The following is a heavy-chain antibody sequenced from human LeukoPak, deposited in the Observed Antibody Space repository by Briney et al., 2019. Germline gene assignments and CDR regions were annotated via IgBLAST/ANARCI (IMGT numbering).Heavy chain of an antibody. V-gene: IGHV4-39*01. CDR2: IYPTGST. CDR1: GGSISSSSYY. Sequence: SETLSLTCTVSGGSISSSSYYWGWIRQPPGKGLEWIGNIYPTGSTYYNPSLKSRVTISVDTSKNQFSLKLSSVTAADTAVYYCARHNGGHGAPNWFDPWGQGTLVTVSS. D-gene: IGHD4/OR15-4a*01. CDR3: ARHNGGHGAPNWFDP. J-gene: IGHJ5*02.